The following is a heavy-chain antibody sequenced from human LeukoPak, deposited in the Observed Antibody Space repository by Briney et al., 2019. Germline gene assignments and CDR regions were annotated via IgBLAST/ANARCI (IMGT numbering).Heavy chain of an antibody. CDR1: GYSISSGYY. D-gene: IGHD3-16*01. Sequence: SETLSLTCTVSGYSISSGYYWGWIRQPPGKGLEWIGSIYHSGSTYYNPSLKSRVTISVDTSKNQFSLKLSSVTAADTAAYYCASSITFGGVQPGGSVDYWGQGTLVTVSS. J-gene: IGHJ4*02. V-gene: IGHV4-38-2*02. CDR3: ASSITFGGVQPGGSVDY. CDR2: IYHSGST.